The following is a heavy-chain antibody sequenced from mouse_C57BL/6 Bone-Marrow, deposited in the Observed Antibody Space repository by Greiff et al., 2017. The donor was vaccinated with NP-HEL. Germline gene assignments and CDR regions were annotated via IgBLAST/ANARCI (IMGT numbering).Heavy chain of an antibody. Sequence: QVQLQQSGPELVKPGASVKISCKASGYAFSSSWMNWVKQRPGKGLEWIGRIYPGDGDTNYNGKFKGKATLTADKSSSTAYMQLSSLTSEDSAVYFCAGLYYDFAYWGQGTLVTVSA. CDR2: IYPGDGDT. D-gene: IGHD2-4*01. CDR1: GYAFSSSW. CDR3: AGLYYDFAY. V-gene: IGHV1-82*01. J-gene: IGHJ3*01.